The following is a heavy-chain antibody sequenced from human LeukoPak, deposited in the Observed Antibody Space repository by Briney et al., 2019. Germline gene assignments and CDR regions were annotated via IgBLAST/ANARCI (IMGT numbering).Heavy chain of an antibody. CDR1: GYSISSAY. CDR2: IFHSGSV. V-gene: IGHV4-38-2*02. D-gene: IGHD3-22*01. CDR3: ARAMIVVSNQFDY. Sequence: SETLSLTCTVSGYSISSAYWGWIRQSPGKGLEWIGSIFHSGSVYYNPSLKSRVTISVDPSKNRFSLKLSSVTAADTAVYYCARAMIVVSNQFDYWGQGTLVTVSS. J-gene: IGHJ4*02.